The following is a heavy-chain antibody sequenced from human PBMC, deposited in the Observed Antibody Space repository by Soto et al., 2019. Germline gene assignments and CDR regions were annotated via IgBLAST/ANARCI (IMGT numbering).Heavy chain of an antibody. J-gene: IGHJ4*02. CDR3: ARESPELDY. Sequence: PGGSLRLSCAASGLTFSRYSMNWVRQAPGKGLEWVSYISSGGTTIYYADSVKGRFTISRDNAKNSLYLQMNSLRAEDTAVYYCARESPELDYWGQGTLVTVSS. V-gene: IGHV3-48*01. CDR1: GLTFSRYS. CDR2: ISSGGTTI.